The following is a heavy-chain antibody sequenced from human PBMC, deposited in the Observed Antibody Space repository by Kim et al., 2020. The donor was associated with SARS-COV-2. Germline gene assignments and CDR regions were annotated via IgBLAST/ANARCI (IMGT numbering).Heavy chain of an antibody. CDR2: ISYDGSNK. CDR1: GFTFSSYA. CDR3: ARDLDQQWSPVDFHH. Sequence: GGSLRLSCAASGFTFSSYAMHWVRQAPGKGLEWVAVISYDGSNKYYADSVKGRFTISRDNSKNTLYLQMNSLRAEDTAVYYCARDLDQQWSPVDFHHWGQGTLVTVSS. V-gene: IGHV3-30*04. J-gene: IGHJ1*01. D-gene: IGHD6-19*01.